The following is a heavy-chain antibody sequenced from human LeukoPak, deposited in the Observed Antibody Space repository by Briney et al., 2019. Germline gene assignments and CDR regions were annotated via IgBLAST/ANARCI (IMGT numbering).Heavy chain of an antibody. Sequence: SETLSLTCAVNGESLGGHYWSWIRQPPGKGLEWIGEINHSGSTSYSPSFKSRVTISIDTSKNQFSLSLSSVTAADTAVYYCARLKPSYWGQGTLVAVSS. J-gene: IGHJ4*02. CDR3: ARLKPSY. CDR1: GESLGGHY. CDR2: INHSGST. V-gene: IGHV4-34*01.